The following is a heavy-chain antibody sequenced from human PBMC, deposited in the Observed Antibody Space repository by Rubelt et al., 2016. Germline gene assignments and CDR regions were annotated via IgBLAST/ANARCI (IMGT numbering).Heavy chain of an antibody. CDR1: GFSFGSHW. CDR3: ATDDEGVVVTSHAFDF. D-gene: IGHD2-21*02. Sequence: GGSLRLSCVGSGFSFGSHWMSWVRQAPGKGLEWVASIKQLGSEKHYVDSVRARFPISRDNSKNKLVLQMNSLRVEDTAMYYCATDDEGVVVTSHAFDFWGRGTMVTVSS. CDR2: IKQLGSEK. V-gene: IGHV3-7*01. J-gene: IGHJ3*01.